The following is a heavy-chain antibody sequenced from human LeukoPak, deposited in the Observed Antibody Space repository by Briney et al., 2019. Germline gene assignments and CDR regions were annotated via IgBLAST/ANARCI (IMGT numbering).Heavy chain of an antibody. CDR2: IYYSGST. CDR1: GGSISSYY. Sequence: PSETLSLTCTVSGGSISSYYWSWIRQPPGKGLEWIGYIYYSGSTNYNPSLKSRVTISVDTSKNQFSLKLSSVTAADTAVYYCARGGELGVATFDYWGQGTLVTVSS. J-gene: IGHJ4*02. V-gene: IGHV4-59*12. D-gene: IGHD6-19*01. CDR3: ARGGELGVATFDY.